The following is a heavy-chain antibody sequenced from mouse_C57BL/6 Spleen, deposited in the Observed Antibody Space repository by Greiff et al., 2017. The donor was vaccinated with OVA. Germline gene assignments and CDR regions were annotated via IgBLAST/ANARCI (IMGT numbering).Heavy chain of an antibody. CDR3: ARSSYDYSFAD. J-gene: IGHJ3*01. Sequence: EVKVEESGGGLVQPGGSLSLSCAASGFTFTDYYMSWVRQPPGKALEWLGFIRNKANGYTTEYSASVKGRFTISRDNSQSILYLQMNALRAEDSATYYCARSSYDYSFADWGRGTLVTVAA. CDR1: GFTFTDYY. CDR2: IRNKANGYTT. V-gene: IGHV7-3*01. D-gene: IGHD2-4*01.